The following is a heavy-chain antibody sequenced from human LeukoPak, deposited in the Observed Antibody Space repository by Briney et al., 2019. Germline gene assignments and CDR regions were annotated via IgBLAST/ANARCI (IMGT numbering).Heavy chain of an antibody. J-gene: IGHJ6*03. Sequence: KPSETLSLTCTVSGGSIRSYYWSWIRQPPGKGVEWIGYISHSGSTKYNPSLKSRVTISIDTSKNQFSLKLSSVTAADTAVYYCARATGGFGELLPYYYYMDVWGKGTTVTISS. CDR1: GGSIRSYY. CDR2: ISHSGST. V-gene: IGHV4-59*08. CDR3: ARATGGFGELLPYYYYMDV. D-gene: IGHD3-10*01.